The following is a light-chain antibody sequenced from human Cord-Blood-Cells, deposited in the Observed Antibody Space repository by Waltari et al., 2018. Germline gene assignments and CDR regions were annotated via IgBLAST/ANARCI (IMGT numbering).Light chain of an antibody. J-gene: IGKJ2*01. CDR2: CAS. CDR3: QQYYSTPPYT. V-gene: IGKV4-1*01. CDR1: QSVLYSSNNKNY. Sequence: DIVMTQSPDSLAVSLGERATINCKSSQSVLYSSNNKNYVAWYQQKPGQPPKLLMYCASTRESGVPDRFSGSGSGTDFTLTISSLQAEDVAVYYCQQYYSTPPYTFGQGTKLEIK.